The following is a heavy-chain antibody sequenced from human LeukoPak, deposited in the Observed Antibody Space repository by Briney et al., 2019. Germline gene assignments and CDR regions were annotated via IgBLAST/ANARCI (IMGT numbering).Heavy chain of an antibody. CDR3: ARDRYDYVWGSYRLRASSNWFGP. D-gene: IGHD3-16*02. J-gene: IGHJ5*02. CDR1: GYTFTGYY. V-gene: IGHV1-2*02. Sequence: ASVKVSCKASGYTFTGYYMHWVRQAPGQGLEWMGWINPNSGGTNYAQKFQGRVTMTRDTSISTAYMELSRLRSDDTAVYYCARDRYDYVWGSYRLRASSNWFGPWGQGTLVTVSS. CDR2: INPNSGGT.